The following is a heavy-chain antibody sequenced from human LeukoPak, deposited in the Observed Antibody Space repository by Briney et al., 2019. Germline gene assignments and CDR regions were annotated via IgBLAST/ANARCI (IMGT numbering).Heavy chain of an antibody. CDR3: ARGPVAFDI. CDR1: GFTFSTYW. V-gene: IGHV3-74*01. Sequence: GGSLRLSCAASGFTFSTYWMQWVRQAPGKGLVWVSRINTDGSSTNCADSVKGRFTISRDNAQNTLFLQMNSLRAEDTAVYYCARGPVAFDIWGQGTMVTVSS. CDR2: INTDGSST. J-gene: IGHJ3*02.